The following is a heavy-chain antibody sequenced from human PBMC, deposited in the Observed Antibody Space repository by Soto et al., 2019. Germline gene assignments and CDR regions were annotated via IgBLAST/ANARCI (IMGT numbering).Heavy chain of an antibody. CDR1: GYTFTSHA. V-gene: IGHV1-3*01. CDR3: ARGPLGYCSGGSCYSGDLYDYYYCMDV. J-gene: IGHJ6*03. D-gene: IGHD2-15*01. Sequence: VSVKVSCKSSGYTFTSHAMHWVRQAPGQRLEWMGWINAGNGNTKYSQKFQGRVTITRDTSASTAYMELSSLRSEDTAVYYCARGPLGYCSGGSCYSGDLYDYYYCMDVWGKGTTGTVSS. CDR2: INAGNGNT.